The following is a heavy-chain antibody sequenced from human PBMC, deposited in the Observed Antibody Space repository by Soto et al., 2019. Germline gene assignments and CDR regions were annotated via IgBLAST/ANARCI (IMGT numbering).Heavy chain of an antibody. CDR3: ARVAMVRGGYYYMDV. CDR2: INAGNGNT. CDR1: GYTFTSYA. J-gene: IGHJ6*03. D-gene: IGHD3-10*01. Sequence: ASVKVSCKASGYTFTSYAMHWVRQAPGQRLEWMGWINAGNGNTKYSQKFQGRVTITRDTSASTAYMELSSLRSGDTAVYYCARVAMVRGGYYYMDVWGKGTTVTVSS. V-gene: IGHV1-3*01.